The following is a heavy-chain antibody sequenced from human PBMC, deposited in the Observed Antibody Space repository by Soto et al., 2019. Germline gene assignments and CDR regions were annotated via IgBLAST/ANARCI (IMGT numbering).Heavy chain of an antibody. CDR3: ARVPSPFDYYYAMDV. J-gene: IGHJ6*02. Sequence: ASETLSLTCTVSGDSISSGNKYWSWIRQPPGKGLEWIGYVFSSGTTYYNPPLKGRVSISLDASENQFSLKFASVTDADSAVYYCARVPSPFDYYYAMDVWGQGTTVTVS. CDR1: GDSISSGNKY. V-gene: IGHV4-30-4*01. CDR2: VFSSGTT. D-gene: IGHD3-16*01.